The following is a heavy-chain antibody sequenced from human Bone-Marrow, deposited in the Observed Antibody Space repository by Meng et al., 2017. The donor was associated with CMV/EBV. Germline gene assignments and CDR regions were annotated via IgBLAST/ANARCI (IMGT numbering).Heavy chain of an antibody. V-gene: IGHV3-74*01. CDR1: GFTFETYW. J-gene: IGHJ4*02. CDR2: INSDGSST. D-gene: IGHD2-2*01. Sequence: GESLKISCGASGFTFETYWMHWVRQAPGKGLVWVSRINSDGSSTSYADSVKGRFTISRDNAKNTLYLQMNSLRVEDTAVYYCARVTVCSSTSCYDYWGQGTLVTVSS. CDR3: ARVTVCSSTSCYDY.